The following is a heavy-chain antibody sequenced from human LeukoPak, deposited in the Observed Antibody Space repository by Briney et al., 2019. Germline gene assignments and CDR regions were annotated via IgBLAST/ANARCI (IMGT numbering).Heavy chain of an antibody. CDR3: ARVEGGWYRYYFDY. D-gene: IGHD6-19*01. V-gene: IGHV1-18*01. CDR2: ISAYNGNT. Sequence: ASVKVSCKASGYTFTSYGISWVRQAPVQGLEWMGWISAYNGNTNYAQKLQGRVTMTTDTSTSTAYMELRSLRSDDTAVYYCARVEGGWYRYYFDYWGQGTLVTVSS. CDR1: GYTFTSYG. J-gene: IGHJ4*02.